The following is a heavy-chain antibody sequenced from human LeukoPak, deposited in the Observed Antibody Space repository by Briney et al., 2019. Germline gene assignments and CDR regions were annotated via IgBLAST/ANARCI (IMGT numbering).Heavy chain of an antibody. V-gene: IGHV6-1*01. CDR3: ARGGIGYCTSSSCYFDS. CDR1: GDSVSTNSAA. Sequence: SQTLSLTCAISGDSVSTNSAAGNWIRQSPSRGLEWRGSTYYRSKWYNDYAVSVKGRITINPDTSKTQFSLQLNSVSPDDTAVYYCARGGIGYCTSSSCYFDSWGQGTLVTVSS. CDR2: TYYRSKWYN. D-gene: IGHD2-2*01. J-gene: IGHJ4*02.